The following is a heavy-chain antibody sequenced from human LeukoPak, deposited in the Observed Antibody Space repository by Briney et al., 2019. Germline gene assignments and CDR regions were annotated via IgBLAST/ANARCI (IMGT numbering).Heavy chain of an antibody. D-gene: IGHD6-13*01. V-gene: IGHV3-48*01. J-gene: IGHJ4*02. CDR1: GFTFSSYS. CDR2: ISSSSSTI. Sequence: PGGSLRLSCAASGFTFSSYSMNWVRQAPGKGLEWVSYISSSSSTIYYADSVKGRFTISRDNAKNSLYLQMNSLRPDDTAVYYCAGGNTVAAGLTPYFDYWGQGTLVTVSP. CDR3: AGGNTVAAGLTPYFDY.